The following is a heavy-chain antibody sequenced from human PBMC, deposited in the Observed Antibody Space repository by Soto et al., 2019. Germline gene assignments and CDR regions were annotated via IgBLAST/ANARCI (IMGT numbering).Heavy chain of an antibody. CDR3: ARQSSGWYNWFDP. J-gene: IGHJ5*02. CDR2: IYYSGSI. D-gene: IGHD6-19*01. CDR1: DDSISSSSNY. V-gene: IGHV4-39*01. Sequence: SETLSLTCSVYDDSISSSSNYWGWIRQPPGKGLEWIGSIYYSGSIYYNPSLKSRVTISVDTSKNQFSLKLSSVTAAETAVYYCARQSSGWYNWFDPWGQGTLVT.